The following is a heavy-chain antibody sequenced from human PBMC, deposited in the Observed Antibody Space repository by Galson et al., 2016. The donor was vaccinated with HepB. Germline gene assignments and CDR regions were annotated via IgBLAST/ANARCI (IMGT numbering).Heavy chain of an antibody. CDR2: IYYSGRT. CDR3: ARHAPNEGSGWILYFDL. D-gene: IGHD6-19*01. Sequence: PGKGLEWIGSIYYSGRTYNNPSLRSRVSISVDTSKNQFSLKLSSVTAADTGVYYCARHAPNEGSGWILYFDLWGRGTLVTVSS. J-gene: IGHJ2*01. V-gene: IGHV4-39*01.